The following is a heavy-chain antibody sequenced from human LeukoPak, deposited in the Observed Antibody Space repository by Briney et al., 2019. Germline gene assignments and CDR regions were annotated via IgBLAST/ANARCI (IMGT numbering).Heavy chain of an antibody. D-gene: IGHD3-3*01. CDR3: ARELYYDFWSGYYTGYFDY. V-gene: IGHV1-69*04. CDR2: IIPILGIA. CDR1: GYTFTSYG. J-gene: IGHJ4*02. Sequence: SVKVSCKASGYTFTSYGISWVRQAPGQGLEWMGRIIPILGIANYAQKFQGRVTITADKSTSTAYMELSSLRSEDTAVYYCARELYYDFWSGYYTGYFDYWGQGTLVTVSS.